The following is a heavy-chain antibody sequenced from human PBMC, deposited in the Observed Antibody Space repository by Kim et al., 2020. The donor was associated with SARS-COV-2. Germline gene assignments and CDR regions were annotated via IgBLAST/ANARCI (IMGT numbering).Heavy chain of an antibody. Sequence: GGSLRLSCAASGFTFSSYGMHWVRQAPGKGLEWVAVIWYDGSNKYYADSVKGRFTISRDNSKNTLYLQMNSLRAEDTAVYYCARDPISSSWYYYYGMDVWGQGTTVTVSS. D-gene: IGHD6-13*01. V-gene: IGHV3-33*01. CDR3: ARDPISSSWYYYYGMDV. CDR1: GFTFSSYG. J-gene: IGHJ6*02. CDR2: IWYDGSNK.